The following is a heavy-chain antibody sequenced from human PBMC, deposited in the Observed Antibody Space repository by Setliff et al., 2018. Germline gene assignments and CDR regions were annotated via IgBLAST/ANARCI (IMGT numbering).Heavy chain of an antibody. D-gene: IGHD3-10*01. CDR2: IYYGGSA. CDR3: ARGNMFDGSGRWFDH. J-gene: IGHJ5*02. CDR1: GDSMSGYY. Sequence: PSETLSLTCSVSGDSMSGYYWNWIRQSPRKGLEWIGNIYYGGSAKYNPSLKSRVTISVDMSKNQFSLRLNSLTAADTAIYYCARGNMFDGSGRWFDHWGQGTLVTVSS. V-gene: IGHV4-59*01.